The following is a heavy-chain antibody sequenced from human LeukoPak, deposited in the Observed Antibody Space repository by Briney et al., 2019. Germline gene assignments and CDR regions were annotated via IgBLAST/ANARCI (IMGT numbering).Heavy chain of an antibody. Sequence: GGSLRLSCTPSVFPFSLYAMSCVRQAPGGAGEWDSGISGSGGSTYYADSLKGRFTISRDNSKNTLCLQMNSLRAEDTAVYYCTKQELVPTSLYWGQGTLVTVSS. CDR3: TKQELVPTSLY. V-gene: IGHV3-23*01. D-gene: IGHD6-13*01. CDR2: ISGSGGST. CDR1: VFPFSLYA. J-gene: IGHJ4*02.